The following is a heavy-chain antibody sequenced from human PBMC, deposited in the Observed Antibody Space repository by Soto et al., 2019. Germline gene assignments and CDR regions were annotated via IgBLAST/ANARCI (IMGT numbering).Heavy chain of an antibody. Sequence: SETLSLTCAVYGGSFSGYYWSWIRQPPGKGLEWIGEINHSGSTNYNPSLKSRFTISVDTSKNQFSLKLSSGTAADTAVYYWARGGEVVVAAVDYWGQGTLVTVSS. J-gene: IGHJ4*02. CDR3: ARGGEVVVAAVDY. D-gene: IGHD2-15*01. CDR1: GGSFSGYY. CDR2: INHSGST. V-gene: IGHV4-34*01.